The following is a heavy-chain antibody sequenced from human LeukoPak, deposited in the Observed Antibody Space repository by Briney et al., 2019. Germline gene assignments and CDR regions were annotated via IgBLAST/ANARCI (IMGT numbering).Heavy chain of an antibody. V-gene: IGHV3-21*04. CDR3: ARRGTTYCTVDSCHPNWFDP. CDR2: ISSSSSYI. Sequence: GGPLRLSCAASGFTFSTYSMNWVRQAPGKGLEWVSSISSSSSYIYYADSVKGRFTISRDNAKNSVYLLMNSLRAEDTAVYYCARRGTTYCTVDSCHPNWFDPWGQGTLVTVSS. CDR1: GFTFSTYS. D-gene: IGHD2-15*01. J-gene: IGHJ5*02.